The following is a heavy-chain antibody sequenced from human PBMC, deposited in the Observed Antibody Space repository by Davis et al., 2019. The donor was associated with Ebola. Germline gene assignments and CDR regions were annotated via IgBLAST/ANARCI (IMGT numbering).Heavy chain of an antibody. CDR3: ARGKASGYRPLGPY. CDR2: IKQDGSEK. J-gene: IGHJ4*02. CDR1: GFTFSSYW. D-gene: IGHD5-18*01. V-gene: IGHV3-7*01. Sequence: GESLKISCAASGFTFSSYWMSWVRQAPGKGLEWVANIKQDGSEKYYVDSVKGRFTISRDNVKNSLYLQMNSLRAEDTAVYYCARGKASGYRPLGPYWGQGTLVTVSS.